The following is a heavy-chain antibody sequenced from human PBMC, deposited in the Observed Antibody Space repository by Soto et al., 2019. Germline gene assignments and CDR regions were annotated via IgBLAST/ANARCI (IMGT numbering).Heavy chain of an antibody. Sequence: QVQLQESGPRLVKPSQTLSLTCTVSGGSISSPNFYWSWIRQHPGKGLEWIGHIYYNGTTYYNPSLKPRVSISVDASKNQFSVTLTPMTAADTAVYYCAGAPSLLIWFGEVQDWGRGTLVTVSS. CDR2: IYYNGTT. J-gene: IGHJ4*02. V-gene: IGHV4-31*03. CDR3: AGAPSLLIWFGEVQD. D-gene: IGHD3-10*01. CDR1: GGSISSPNFY.